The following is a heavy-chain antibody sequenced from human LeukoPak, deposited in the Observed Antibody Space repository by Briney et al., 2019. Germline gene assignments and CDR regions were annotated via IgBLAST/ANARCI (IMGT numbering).Heavy chain of an antibody. CDR2: IIPILGIA. J-gene: IGHJ3*02. D-gene: IGHD1-26*01. V-gene: IGHV1-69*04. Sequence: ASVKVSCKASGGTFSSYAISWVRQAPGQGLEWMGRIIPILGIANYAQKFQGRVTITADESTSTAYMELSSLRSEDTAVYYCARDRGSGSDHDAFDIWGQGTMVTVSS. CDR1: GGTFSSYA. CDR3: ARDRGSGSDHDAFDI.